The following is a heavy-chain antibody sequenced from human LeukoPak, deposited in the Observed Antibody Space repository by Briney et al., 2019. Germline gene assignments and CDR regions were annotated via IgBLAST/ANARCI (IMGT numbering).Heavy chain of an antibody. CDR2: ISSSSSTI. J-gene: IGHJ6*02. CDR3: ARGNRWLVFYYYGMDV. V-gene: IGHV3-48*01. CDR1: GFTFSSYS. Sequence: PGGSLRLSCAASGFTFSSYSMNWVRQAPGKGLEWVSYISSSSSTIYYADSVKGRFTISRDNAKNSLYLQMNCLRAEDTAVYYCARGNRWLVFYYYGMDVWGQGTTVTVSS. D-gene: IGHD6-19*01.